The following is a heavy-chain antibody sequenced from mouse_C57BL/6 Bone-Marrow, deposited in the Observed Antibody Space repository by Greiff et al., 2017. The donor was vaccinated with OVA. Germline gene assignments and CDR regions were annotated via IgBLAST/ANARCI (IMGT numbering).Heavy chain of an antibody. J-gene: IGHJ3*01. CDR3: TRSDSSGFAY. CDR1: GYTFTDYE. V-gene: IGHV1-15*01. Sequence: VQRVESGAELVRPGASVTLSCKASGYTFTDYEMHWVKQTPVHGLEWIGAIDPETGGTAYNQKFKGKAILTADKSSSTAYMELRSLTSEDSAVYYCTRSDSSGFAYWGQGTLVTVSA. D-gene: IGHD3-2*02. CDR2: IDPETGGT.